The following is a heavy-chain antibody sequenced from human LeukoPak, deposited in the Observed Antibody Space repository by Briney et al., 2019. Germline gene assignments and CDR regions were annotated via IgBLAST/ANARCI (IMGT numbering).Heavy chain of an antibody. CDR2: ISSSSSYI. J-gene: IGHJ4*02. CDR1: GFTFSTYA. D-gene: IGHD6-19*01. CDR3: AREGLVPYFDY. V-gene: IGHV3-21*01. Sequence: GGSLRLSCAASGFTFSTYAMSWVRQAPGKGLEWVSSISSSSSYIYYADSVKGRFTISRDNAKNSLYLQMNSLRAEDTAVYYCAREGLVPYFDYWGQGTLVTVSS.